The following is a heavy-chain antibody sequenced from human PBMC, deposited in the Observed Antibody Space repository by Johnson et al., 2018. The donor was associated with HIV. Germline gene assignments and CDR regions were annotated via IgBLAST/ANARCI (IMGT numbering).Heavy chain of an antibody. CDR1: GFTVSSNY. V-gene: IGHV3-66*01. Sequence: MQVVESGGGLVQPGGSLRLSCAASGFTVSSNYMSWVRQAPGKGLEWVSVIYSGGSTYYADSVKGRLTISRDNSKNTLYLQMNSLRAEDTAVYYCARDGRGLDAFDIWGQGTVVTVSS. CDR2: IYSGGST. D-gene: IGHD3/OR15-3a*01. CDR3: ARDGRGLDAFDI. J-gene: IGHJ3*02.